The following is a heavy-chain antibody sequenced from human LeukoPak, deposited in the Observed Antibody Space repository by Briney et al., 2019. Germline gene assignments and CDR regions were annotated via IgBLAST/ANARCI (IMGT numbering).Heavy chain of an antibody. D-gene: IGHD2-2*01. CDR2: ISGSGGST. CDR1: GFTFSSYA. Sequence: PGGSLRLSCAASGFTFSSYAMSWVRQAPGKGLEWVSAISGSGGSTYYADSVKGRFTISRDNSKNTLYLQMNSLRAEDTAVYYCAKGPRYCSSTSCYASFFDYWGQGTLVTVSS. V-gene: IGHV3-23*01. J-gene: IGHJ4*02. CDR3: AKGPRYCSSTSCYASFFDY.